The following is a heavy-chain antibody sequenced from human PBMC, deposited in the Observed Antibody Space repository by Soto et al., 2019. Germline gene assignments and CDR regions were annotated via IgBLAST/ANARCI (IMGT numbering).Heavy chain of an antibody. CDR2: INPSGGST. V-gene: IGHV1-46*01. CDR3: ARELPPYSGYPWIYYYYYGMDV. CDR1: GYTFTSYY. Sequence: GASVKVSCKASGYTFTSYYMHWVRQAPGQGLEWMGIINPSGGSTSYAQKFQGRVTMTRDASTSTVYMELSSLRSEDTAVYYCARELPPYSGYPWIYYYYYGMDVWGQGTTVTVSS. J-gene: IGHJ6*02. D-gene: IGHD5-12*01.